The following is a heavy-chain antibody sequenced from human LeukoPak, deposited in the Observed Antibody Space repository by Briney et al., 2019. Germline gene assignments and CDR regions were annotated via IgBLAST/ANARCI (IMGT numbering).Heavy chain of an antibody. CDR2: IYYSGST. D-gene: IGHD2-2*01. CDR3: ARLKGGDGGIVVVPSNFDY. J-gene: IGHJ4*02. CDR1: GGSISSSSYY. V-gene: IGHV4-39*01. Sequence: SETLSLTCTVSGGSISSSSYYWGWIRPPTGKGPEWIGSIYYSGSTYYNPSLKSRVTISVDTSKNQFSLKLSSVTAADTAVYYCARLKGGDGGIVVVPSNFDYWGQGTLVTVSS.